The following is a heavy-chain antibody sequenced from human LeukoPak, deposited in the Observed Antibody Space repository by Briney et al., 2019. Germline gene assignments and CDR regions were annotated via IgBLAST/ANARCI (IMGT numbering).Heavy chain of an antibody. V-gene: IGHV3-23*01. J-gene: IGHJ4*02. CDR2: ISDSGGTT. CDR1: GFTSSSYV. Sequence: GGSLRLSCAASGFTSSSYVMHWVRQAPGKGLEWVSTISDSGGTTYYADSVKGRFTISRDNSKNTVYLQMNSLRAEDTAVYYCAKDDSSGYYSQTDYWGQGTLVTVSS. CDR3: AKDDSSGYYSQTDY. D-gene: IGHD3-22*01.